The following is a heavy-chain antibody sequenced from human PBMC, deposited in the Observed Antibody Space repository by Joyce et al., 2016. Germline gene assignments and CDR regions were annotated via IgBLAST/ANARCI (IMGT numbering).Heavy chain of an antibody. CDR1: GFSFSGYW. CDR2: INTDGSRT. D-gene: IGHD6-6*01. Sequence: EVQLVESGGGLVQPGGSLRLSCAASGFSFSGYWIHWVRQAPGKGLGWVSRINTDGSRTRFADSVKGRVTSSRDNAKNTLYLQMNSLRAEDTAVYYCVRGISARPGGPNWFDPWGQGTLVTVSS. CDR3: VRGISARPGGPNWFDP. V-gene: IGHV3-74*01. J-gene: IGHJ5*02.